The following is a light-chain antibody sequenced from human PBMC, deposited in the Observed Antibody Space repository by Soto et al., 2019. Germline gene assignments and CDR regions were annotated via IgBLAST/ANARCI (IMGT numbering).Light chain of an antibody. J-gene: IGLJ1*01. CDR3: VSYAGTKLFV. Sequence: QSALTQPPSASGSPGQSLTISCTGTSSDVGFYNFVSWYQQRPGKAPKLVMYEVTKRPSGVPDRFSGSKSGSTASLTVSGLQADDEADYYCVSYAGTKLFVFGSGTKLTVL. CDR2: EVT. V-gene: IGLV2-8*01. CDR1: SSDVGFYNF.